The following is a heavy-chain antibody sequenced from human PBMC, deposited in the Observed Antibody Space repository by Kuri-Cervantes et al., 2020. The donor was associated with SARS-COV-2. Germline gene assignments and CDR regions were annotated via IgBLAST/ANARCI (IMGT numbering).Heavy chain of an antibody. D-gene: IGHD6-19*01. CDR3: ARVSYSSGWSQIDY. CDR1: GFTFSSYS. V-gene: IGHV3-21*01. CDR2: ISSSSSYI. Sequence: GGSLRLSCAASGFTFSSYSMNWVRQAPGKGLEWVSSISSSSSYIYYADSVKGRFTISRDNAKNSLYLQMNSLRAEDTAVYYCARVSYSSGWSQIDYWGQGTLVTVSS. J-gene: IGHJ4*02.